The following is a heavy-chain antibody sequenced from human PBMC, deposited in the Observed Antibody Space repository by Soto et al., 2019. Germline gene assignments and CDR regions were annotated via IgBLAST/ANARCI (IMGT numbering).Heavy chain of an antibody. J-gene: IGHJ4*02. CDR2: ISASNGNT. CDR1: GYTFTSYG. Sequence: QVQLVQSGAEVKKPGASVKVSCKASGYTFTSYGISWVRQAPGQGLEWMGWISASNGNTNNAQKLQGRVTMTTDTCKSTAYLELRSMRSDDTAVYYCAGAGGLGDYVFLVCWGQGALVPVSS. V-gene: IGHV1-18*01. CDR3: AGAGGLGDYVFLVC. D-gene: IGHD4-17*01.